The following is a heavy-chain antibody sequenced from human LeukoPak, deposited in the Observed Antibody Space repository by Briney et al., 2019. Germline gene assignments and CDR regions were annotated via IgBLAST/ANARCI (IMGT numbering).Heavy chain of an antibody. D-gene: IGHD2-15*01. J-gene: IGHJ4*02. Sequence: PLGGSLRLSCAASGFTFSSYAMSWVRQAPGKGLEWVSGISGSGGRGGSTYYADSVKGRFTISRDNSKNTLYLQMNSLRADDTAVYYCARTGGGSGYWGQGTLVTVSS. CDR1: GFTFSSYA. V-gene: IGHV3-23*01. CDR2: ISGSGGRGGST. CDR3: ARTGGGSGY.